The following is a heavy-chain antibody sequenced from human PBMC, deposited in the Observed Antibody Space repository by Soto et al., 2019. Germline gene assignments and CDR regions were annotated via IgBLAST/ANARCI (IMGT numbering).Heavy chain of an antibody. J-gene: IGHJ3*02. CDR1: GGTFSNYA. CDR3: ARERWGGDCYPPDALDI. CDR2: INPLFGTA. V-gene: IGHV1-69*12. Sequence: QVQLVQSGAEVKKPGSSVKVSCMASGGTFSNYAVTWVRQAPGKGLEWMGGINPLFGTANYAQKFQGRLTIAADESPSTAYMERSSLRSEDTSVYYWARERWGGDCYPPDALDIWGQGTMVTVSS. D-gene: IGHD2-21*02.